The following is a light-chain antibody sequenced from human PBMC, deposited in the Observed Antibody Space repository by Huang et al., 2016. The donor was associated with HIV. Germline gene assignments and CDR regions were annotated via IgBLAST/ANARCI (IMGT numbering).Light chain of an antibody. V-gene: IGKV3-11*01. J-gene: IGKJ4*01. Sequence: EIVLTQSPATLSLSPGERATLSCRASQTVSSYLAWYQQKPGQAPRLLIYDASNRATGIPARFSGSGSGTDFTLTISSLEPEDFAVYYCQLRSTWPGDTLGGGTKVEIK. CDR2: DAS. CDR1: QTVSSY. CDR3: QLRSTWPGDT.